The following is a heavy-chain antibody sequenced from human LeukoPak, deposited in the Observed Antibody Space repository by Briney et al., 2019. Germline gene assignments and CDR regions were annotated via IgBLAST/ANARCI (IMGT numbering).Heavy chain of an antibody. V-gene: IGHV4-34*01. Sequence: SETLSLTCAVYGGSFSGYYWSWIRQPPGKGLEWIGEINHSGSTNYNPSLKSRVTISVDTSKNQFSLKLSSVTAADTAVYYCARPLVRQANWFDPWGQGTLVTVSS. CDR2: INHSGST. CDR3: ARPLVRQANWFDP. D-gene: IGHD6-13*01. CDR1: GGSFSGYY. J-gene: IGHJ5*02.